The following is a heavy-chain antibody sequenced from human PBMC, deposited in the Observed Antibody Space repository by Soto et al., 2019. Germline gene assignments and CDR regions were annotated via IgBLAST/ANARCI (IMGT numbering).Heavy chain of an antibody. J-gene: IGHJ6*03. Sequence: PSETLSLTCAVYGGSFSGYYWSWIRQPPGKGLEWIGEINHSGSTNYNPSLKSRVTISVDTSKNQFSLKLSSVTAADTAVYYCARRGYSSSWYQLDYYYYYMDVWGKGTTVTVSS. CDR2: INHSGST. CDR3: ARRGYSSSWYQLDYYYYYMDV. D-gene: IGHD6-13*01. CDR1: GGSFSGYY. V-gene: IGHV4-34*01.